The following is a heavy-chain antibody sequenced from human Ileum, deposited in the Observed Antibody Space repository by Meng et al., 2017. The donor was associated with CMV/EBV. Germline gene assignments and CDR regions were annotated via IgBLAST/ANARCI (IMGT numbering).Heavy chain of an antibody. D-gene: IGHD3-16*01. CDR2: INSEGGHT. J-gene: IGHJ3*02. CDR3: ARGGPGAFDI. Sequence: GGSLRLSCAASGFTFSKHWMHWVRQVPGKGLVWVSYINSEGGHTTYADSVRGRFTISRDNSKNTLYLQMNSLRVEDTADYYCARGGPGAFDIWGQGTMVTVSS. V-gene: IGHV3-74*01. CDR1: GFTFSKHW.